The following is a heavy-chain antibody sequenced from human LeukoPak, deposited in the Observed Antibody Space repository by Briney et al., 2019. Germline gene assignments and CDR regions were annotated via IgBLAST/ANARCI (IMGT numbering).Heavy chain of an antibody. J-gene: IGHJ4*02. CDR2: IYPGDSDT. D-gene: IGHD3-16*02. V-gene: IGHV5-51*01. CDR3: ARASRYYDYVWGSYRQRYYFDY. Sequence: GESLKISCKGSGYSFTSYWIGWVRQMPGKGLEWMGIIYPGDSDTRYSPSFQGQVTISADKSISTAYLQWSSLKASDTAMYYCARASRYYDYVWGSYRQRYYFDYRGQGTLVTVSS. CDR1: GYSFTSYW.